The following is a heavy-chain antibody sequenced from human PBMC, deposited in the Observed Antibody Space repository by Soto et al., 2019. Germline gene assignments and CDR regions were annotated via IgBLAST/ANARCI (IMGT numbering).Heavy chain of an antibody. V-gene: IGHV4-61*01. CDR2: IYYSGST. CDR1: GDSVTSGNYY. J-gene: IGHJ5*01. Sequence: KASETLSFTCTVSGDSVTSGNYYWSWSRQPPGKGLEWIGHIYYSGSTNYSPSLKSRVTISLDTSNNQFSLKVTSVTAADTAVYYCAMFPVDTYIIYWFDPWGQGTLVTVSS. CDR3: AMFPVDTYIIYWFDP. D-gene: IGHD5-18*01.